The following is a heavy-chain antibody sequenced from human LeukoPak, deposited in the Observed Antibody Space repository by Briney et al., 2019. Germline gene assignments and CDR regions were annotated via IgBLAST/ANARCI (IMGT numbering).Heavy chain of an antibody. CDR3: AKVRFSDSGRDGLDS. J-gene: IGHJ5*01. D-gene: IGHD5-12*01. Sequence: GGSLRLSCAASGFSLSIYGMHWVRQASRRGLEWVAFIRYDGSNKDYADSVKGRFTISRDNSKNTLYLEMNSLRAEDTAVYHCAKVRFSDSGRDGLDSWGQGTLVTVSS. CDR2: IRYDGSNK. CDR1: GFSLSIYG. V-gene: IGHV3-30*02.